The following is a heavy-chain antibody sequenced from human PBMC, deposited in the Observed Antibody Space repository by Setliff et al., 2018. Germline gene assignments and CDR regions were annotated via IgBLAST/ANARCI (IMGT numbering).Heavy chain of an antibody. V-gene: IGHV4-4*07. D-gene: IGHD6-19*01. J-gene: IGHJ6*03. CDR3: AREQWLDPPGYYYMDV. Sequence: SETLSLTCTASGGSISSYYWSWIRQPAGKGLEWIGHIYIGGSANYNPSLKSRVTMSIDTSKNQFSLKLNSVTAADMAVYYCAREQWLDPPGYYYMDVWAKGTTVTV. CDR2: IYIGGSA. CDR1: GGSISSYY.